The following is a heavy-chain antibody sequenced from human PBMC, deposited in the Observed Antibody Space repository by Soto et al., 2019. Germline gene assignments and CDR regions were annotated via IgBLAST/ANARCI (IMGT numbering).Heavy chain of an antibody. Sequence: GESLNISCKCSGYSSTNYCIGWVRQMPGKGLERMGIIYPGDSDTRYSPSSQGQVTISADKSNTTAYLQWRSPKSSDTSKQYSARFRASPRRSSGFYFYYYGLDVWGQGSTVTVSS. V-gene: IGHV5-51*01. J-gene: IGHJ6*02. D-gene: IGHD3-22*01. CDR3: ARFRASPRRSSGFYFYYYGLDV. CDR1: GYSSTNYC. CDR2: IYPGDSDT.